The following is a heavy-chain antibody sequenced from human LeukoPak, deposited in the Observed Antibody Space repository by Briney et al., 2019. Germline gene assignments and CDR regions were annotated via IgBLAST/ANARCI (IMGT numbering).Heavy chain of an antibody. CDR3: ARDPNGDYIGAFDM. CDR2: IRGAGTTE. CDR1: GFTFSSYA. D-gene: IGHD4-17*01. V-gene: IGHV3-23*01. Sequence: GGSLRLSCTTSGFTFSSYAMTWVRQTPGKGLEWVSSIRGAGTTEFYEDSVKGRFTISRDNSKNTVALQMNSLRAEDTAVYYCARDPNGDYIGAFDMWGPGTMVTVSS. J-gene: IGHJ3*02.